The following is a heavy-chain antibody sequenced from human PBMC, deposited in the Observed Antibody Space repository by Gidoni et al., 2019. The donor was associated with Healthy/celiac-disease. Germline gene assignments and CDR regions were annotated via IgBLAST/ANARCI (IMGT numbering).Heavy chain of an antibody. CDR1: GGSISRRSYY. CDR2: IYYSGST. Sequence: QLQLQESGPGLVKPSETLSLTCTVSGGSISRRSYYWGWIRQPPGKGLEWIGSIYYSGSTYYSPSLKIRVTISVDTSKNQFSLTLSSVTAADTAVYYCARQVRDIVVVPAASWFDPWGQGTLVTVSS. D-gene: IGHD2-2*01. V-gene: IGHV4-39*01. J-gene: IGHJ5*02. CDR3: ARQVRDIVVVPAASWFDP.